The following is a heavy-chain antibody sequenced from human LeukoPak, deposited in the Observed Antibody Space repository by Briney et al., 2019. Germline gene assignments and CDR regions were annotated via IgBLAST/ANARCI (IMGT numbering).Heavy chain of an antibody. Sequence: PSETLSLTCAVSGVSFSGYYWSWIRQPPGKGPEWIGEISHTGSTSYNPSLKSRVTISLDTSKNQFSLRLTSVTAADTAVYYCARHAATLYNNGMDVWGQGTTVTVSS. V-gene: IGHV4-34*01. CDR2: ISHTGST. J-gene: IGHJ6*02. CDR1: GVSFSGYY. CDR3: ARHAATLYNNGMDV. D-gene: IGHD6-13*01.